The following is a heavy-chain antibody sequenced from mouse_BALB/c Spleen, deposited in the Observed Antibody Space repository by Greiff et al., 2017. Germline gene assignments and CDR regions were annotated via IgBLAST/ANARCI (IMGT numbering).Heavy chain of an antibody. V-gene: IGHV1-82*01. J-gene: IGHJ2*01. CDR1: GYAFSSSW. CDR3: ARGGTTDDY. CDR2: IYPGDGDT. Sequence: VQRVESGPELVKPGASVKISCKASGYAFSSSWMNWVKQRPGQGLEWIGRIYPGDGDTNYNGKFKGKATLTADKSSSTAYMQLSSLTSVDSAVYFCARGGTTDDYWGQGTTLTVSS. D-gene: IGHD1-1*01.